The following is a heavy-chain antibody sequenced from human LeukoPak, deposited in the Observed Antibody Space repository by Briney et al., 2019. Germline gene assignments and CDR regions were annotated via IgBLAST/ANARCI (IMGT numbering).Heavy chain of an antibody. V-gene: IGHV6-1*01. D-gene: IGHD5-12*01. CDR2: TYYRSKWYS. CDR1: GDSVSSYRAA. CDR3: ASDYSGYHWAAFDF. Sequence: SQTLSLTCAISGDSVSSYRAAWNWIRQSPSRGLEWLGRTYYRSKWYSDYAPFVKSRININSDTSKHQLSLQSKSLTPEDTAVYYCASDYSGYHWAAFDFWGQGTILTVSS. J-gene: IGHJ3*01.